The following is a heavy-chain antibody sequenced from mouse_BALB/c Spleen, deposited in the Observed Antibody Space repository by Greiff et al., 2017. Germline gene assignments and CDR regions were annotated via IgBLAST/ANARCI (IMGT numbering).Heavy chain of an antibody. CDR2: IDPYYGGT. Sequence: VQLQQPGAELVKPGASVKLSCKASGYSFTGYNMNWVKQSNGKSLEWIGNIDPYYGGTSYNQKFKGKATLTVDKSSSTAYMQLKSLTSEDSAVYYCARGGDGYYRWYFDVWGAGTTVTVSS. CDR3: ARGGDGYYRWYFDV. D-gene: IGHD2-3*01. J-gene: IGHJ1*01. V-gene: IGHV1S135*01. CDR1: GYSFTGYN.